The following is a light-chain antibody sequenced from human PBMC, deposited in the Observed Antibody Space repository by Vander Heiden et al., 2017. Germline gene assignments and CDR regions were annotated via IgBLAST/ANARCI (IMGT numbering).Light chain of an antibody. J-gene: IGKJ2*02. CDR2: AAS. CDR3: QQYDSYQST. V-gene: IGKV1-8*01. CDR1: QGISSY. Sequence: AIRMTQSPSSFSASTGDRVTITCRASQGISSYLAWYQQKPGKAPKLLIYAASTLQSGVPSRFSGSGSGTDFTLTISCLQSEDFATYYCQQYDSYQSTFGQGTKLEIK.